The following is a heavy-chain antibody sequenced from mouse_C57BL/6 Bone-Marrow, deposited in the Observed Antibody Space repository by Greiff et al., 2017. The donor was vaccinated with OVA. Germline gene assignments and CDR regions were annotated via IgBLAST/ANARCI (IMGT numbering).Heavy chain of an antibody. Sequence: EVKLLESGPGLVKPSQSLSLTCSVTGYSITSGYYWNWIRQFPGNKLEWMGYISYDGSNNYNPSLKNRISITRDTSKNQFFLKLNSVTTEDTATYYCASLYDYDDGYWGQGTTLTVSS. V-gene: IGHV3-6*01. D-gene: IGHD2-4*01. J-gene: IGHJ2*01. CDR3: ASLYDYDDGY. CDR1: GYSITSGYY. CDR2: ISYDGSN.